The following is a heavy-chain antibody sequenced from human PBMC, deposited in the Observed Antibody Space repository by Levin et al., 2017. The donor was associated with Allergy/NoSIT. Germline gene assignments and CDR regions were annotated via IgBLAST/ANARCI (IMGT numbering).Heavy chain of an antibody. J-gene: IGHJ6*04. Sequence: AASVKVSCKASGFTFTSSAMQWVRQARGQRLEWIGWIVVGSGNTNYAQKFQERVTITRDMSTSTAYMELSSLRSEDTAVYYCAAPGGPYYDILTGYSPMDVWGKGTTVTVSS. V-gene: IGHV1-58*02. CDR1: GFTFTSSA. CDR3: AAPGGPYYDILTGYSPMDV. D-gene: IGHD3-9*01. CDR2: IVVGSGNT.